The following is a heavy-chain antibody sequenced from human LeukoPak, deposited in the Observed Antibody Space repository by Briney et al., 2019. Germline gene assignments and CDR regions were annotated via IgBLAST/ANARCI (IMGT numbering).Heavy chain of an antibody. CDR1: GFTLRGYT. Sequence: AEPLRLSCAVSGFTLRGYTMNWVREAPGTGLEWHSYISTTGSTRYYADPVKGRFPISRDHAKASLYLQMISLRADDTAVYYCARGNDYGDFLFDPWGQGTLVTVSS. CDR3: ARGNDYGDFLFDP. D-gene: IGHD4-17*01. CDR2: ISTTGSTR. V-gene: IGHV3-48*03. J-gene: IGHJ5*02.